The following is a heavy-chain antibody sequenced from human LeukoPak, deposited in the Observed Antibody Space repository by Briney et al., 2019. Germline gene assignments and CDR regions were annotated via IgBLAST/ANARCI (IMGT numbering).Heavy chain of an antibody. CDR2: IYDSGST. J-gene: IGHJ3*02. Sequence: SQTLSLTCTISGGSISSGGYYWSWIRQHPGKGLEWIGYIYDSGSTYYSPSLKSRITTSVDTSKSQFFLKLSSVTAADTAVYYCARCYGSGDVFDIWGQGTMVTVSS. D-gene: IGHD3-10*01. V-gene: IGHV4-31*03. CDR3: ARCYGSGDVFDI. CDR1: GGSISSGGYY.